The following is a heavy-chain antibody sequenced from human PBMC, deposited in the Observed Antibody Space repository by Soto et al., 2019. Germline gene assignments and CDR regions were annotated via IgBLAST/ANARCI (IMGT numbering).Heavy chain of an antibody. Sequence: QVQLQQWGAGLLKPSETLSLTCAVYGGSFSGYYWRWIRQHPGKGLEWIGEIKHRGSTNYNPSLKSRVTISGDTSNNQFPLQLSSVTAADTAVYYCARESQVTTSSYYYYYMDVWGKGTTVTVSS. D-gene: IGHD4-4*01. CDR1: GGSFSGYY. V-gene: IGHV4-34*01. CDR3: ARESQVTTSSYYYYYMDV. J-gene: IGHJ6*03. CDR2: IKHRGST.